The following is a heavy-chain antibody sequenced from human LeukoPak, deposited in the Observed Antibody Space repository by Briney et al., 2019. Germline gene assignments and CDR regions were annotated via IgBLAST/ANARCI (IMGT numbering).Heavy chain of an antibody. CDR1: GFSFSNHW. V-gene: IGHV3-7*03. CDR2: IKQDGSEK. J-gene: IGHJ6*02. CDR3: ARGLDV. Sequence: PGGSLRLSCAASGFSFSNHWMHWVRQAPGKGLGWVANIKQDGSEKYYVDSVKGRFSISRDNTRNSLYLQMNSLRPEDTAVYYCARGLDVWGHGTTVTVSS.